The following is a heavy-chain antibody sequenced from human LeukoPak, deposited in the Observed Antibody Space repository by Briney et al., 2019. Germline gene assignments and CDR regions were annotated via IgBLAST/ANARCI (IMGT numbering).Heavy chain of an antibody. CDR1: GFTFSSYV. CDR3: AREHYGDEP. J-gene: IGHJ5*02. CDR2: ISSNGDNT. D-gene: IGHD4-17*01. V-gene: IGHV3-23*01. Sequence: GGSLRLSCAASGFTFSSYVVNWVRQAPGKGLEWVSSISSNGDNTYYADSVKGRFTISRDNSKNTLYLQMNSLRAEDTAVYYCAREHYGDEPWGQGTLVTVSS.